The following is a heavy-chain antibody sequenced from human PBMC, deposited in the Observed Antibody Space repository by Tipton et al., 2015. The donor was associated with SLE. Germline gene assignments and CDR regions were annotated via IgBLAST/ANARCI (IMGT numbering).Heavy chain of an antibody. V-gene: IGHV4-34*01. Sequence: TLSLTCAVYGASFSGYYWNWIRQSPRKGLEWIGEISPSGSINYNPSLKSRVTISVDTSKNQFSLKLSSVTAADTAVYYCARDSSGSYYDAFDIWGQGTMVTVSS. CDR2: ISPSGSI. CDR3: ARDSSGSYYDAFDI. J-gene: IGHJ3*02. D-gene: IGHD1-26*01. CDR1: GASFSGYY.